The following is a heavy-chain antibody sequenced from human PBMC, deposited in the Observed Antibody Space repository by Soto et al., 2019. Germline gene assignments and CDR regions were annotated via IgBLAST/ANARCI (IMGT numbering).Heavy chain of an antibody. V-gene: IGHV4-30-2*01. CDR1: GGSISSGGYS. Sequence: SETLSLTCAVSGGSISSGGYSWSWIRQPPGKGLEWIGYIYHSGSTYYNPSLKSRVTISVDRSKNQFSLKLSSVTAADTAFYYCAKDHDEDFGYDLDYFDYWGQGTLVTVSS. D-gene: IGHD5-12*01. J-gene: IGHJ4*02. CDR3: AKDHDEDFGYDLDYFDY. CDR2: IYHSGST.